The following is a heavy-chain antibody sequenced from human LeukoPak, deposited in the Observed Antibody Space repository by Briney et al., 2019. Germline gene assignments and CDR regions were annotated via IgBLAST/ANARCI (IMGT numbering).Heavy chain of an antibody. D-gene: IGHD4-17*01. Sequence: PGGSLRLSCAASGFSFSNYAMSWVRQAPGKGLEWVSYVAGGGGKKFHADSVKGRFTISRDNSRNTMFLQMNSLRVEDTAVYYCAKRRLSYGDDAFHVWGQGTMVLVSS. CDR1: GFSFSNYA. CDR2: VAGGGGKK. J-gene: IGHJ3*01. CDR3: AKRRLSYGDDAFHV. V-gene: IGHV3-23*01.